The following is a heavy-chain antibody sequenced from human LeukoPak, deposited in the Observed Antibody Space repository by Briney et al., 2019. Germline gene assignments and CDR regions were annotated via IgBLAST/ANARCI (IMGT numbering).Heavy chain of an antibody. D-gene: IGHD6-19*01. V-gene: IGHV1-2*02. J-gene: IGHJ3*02. CDR3: ARERSPYSSGWHDAFDI. CDR2: INPNSGGT. Sequence: GASVKVSCNASGYTFTGYYMHWVRQAPGQGLEWMGWINPNSGGTNYAQKFQGRVTITRDTSISTAYMELSRLRSDDTAVYYFARERSPYSSGWHDAFDIWGQGTMVTVSS. CDR1: GYTFTGYY.